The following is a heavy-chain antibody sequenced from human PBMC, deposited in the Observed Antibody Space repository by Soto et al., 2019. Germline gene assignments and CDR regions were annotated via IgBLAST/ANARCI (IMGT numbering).Heavy chain of an antibody. CDR2: VSPIFGTL. D-gene: IGHD2-15*01. CDR3: ARSQGGSSSLDIYYYYYYGMDV. Sequence: QVQLVQSGAEVKKPGPSVKVSCKAPGGTFSTYAISWVRQAPGQGLEWLGGVSPIFGTLKYAQRFQGRVTIAADESTSTGYMELRSLRSEDTAVYYCARSQGGSSSLDIYYYYYYGMDVWGQGTTVTVSS. CDR1: GGTFSTYA. J-gene: IGHJ6*02. V-gene: IGHV1-69*01.